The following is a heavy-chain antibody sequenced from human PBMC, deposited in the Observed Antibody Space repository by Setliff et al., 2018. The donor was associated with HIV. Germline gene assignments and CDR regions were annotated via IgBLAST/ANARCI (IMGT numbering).Heavy chain of an antibody. CDR3: AKTSSSSEYYFDY. CDR1: GFTFSTYT. CDR2: ISSRSSYI. Sequence: KPGGSLRLSCAASGFTFSTYTMNWVRQAPGKGLEWVSSISSRSSYIYYADSVKGRFTISRDNAKNSLFLQMNSLRAEDTAVYYCAKTSSSSEYYFDYWGQGTLVTVSS. V-gene: IGHV3-21*01. D-gene: IGHD6-13*01. J-gene: IGHJ4*02.